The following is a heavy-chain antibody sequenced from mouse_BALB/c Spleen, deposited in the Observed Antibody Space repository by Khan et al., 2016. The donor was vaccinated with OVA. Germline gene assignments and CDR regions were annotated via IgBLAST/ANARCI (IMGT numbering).Heavy chain of an antibody. CDR1: GYTFTSYT. J-gene: IGHJ2*01. V-gene: IGHV1-4*01. Sequence: VKLLESGAELARPGASVKMSCKASGYTFTSYTMHWVKQRPGQGLEWIGYINPSSGYNKYNQKFKDKATLTADKSSSTAYMQLSSLTARDSADYDCARTHEKWGQGTTLTVSS. CDR3: ARTHEK. CDR2: INPSSGYN.